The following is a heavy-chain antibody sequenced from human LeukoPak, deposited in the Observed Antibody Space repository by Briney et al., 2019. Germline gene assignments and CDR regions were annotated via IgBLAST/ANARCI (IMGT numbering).Heavy chain of an antibody. Sequence: PSETLSLTCAVYGGSFSGYYWSWIRQPPGKGLEWIGEINHSGSTNYNPSLKSRVTISVDTSKNQFSLKLSSVTAADTAVYYCASLPRRGYCSSTSCPTYDYWGQGTLVTVPS. CDR3: ASLPRRGYCSSTSCPTYDY. J-gene: IGHJ4*02. V-gene: IGHV4-34*01. CDR2: INHSGST. CDR1: GGSFSGYY. D-gene: IGHD2-2*01.